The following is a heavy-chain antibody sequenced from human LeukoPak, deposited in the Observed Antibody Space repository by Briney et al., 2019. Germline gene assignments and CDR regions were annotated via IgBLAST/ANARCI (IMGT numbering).Heavy chain of an antibody. V-gene: IGHV4-34*01. J-gene: IGHJ6*03. CDR2: INHSGST. CDR1: GGSFSGYY. Sequence: SETLSLTCAVYGGSFSGYYWSWIRQPPGKGLEWIGEINHSGSTNYNPSLKSRVTISVDTSKNQFSLKLSSVTAADTAVYYCAKAVADDYYYYMDVWGKGTTVTVSS. CDR3: AKAVADDYYYYMDV. D-gene: IGHD6-19*01.